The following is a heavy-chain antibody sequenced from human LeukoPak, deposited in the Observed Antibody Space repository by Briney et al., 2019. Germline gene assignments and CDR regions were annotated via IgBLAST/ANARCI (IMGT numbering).Heavy chain of an antibody. CDR1: GGSISSGDYY. J-gene: IGHJ3*02. CDR3: ARPRYGSGSYYNAFDI. V-gene: IGHV4-30-4*01. D-gene: IGHD3-10*01. CDR2: IYYSGST. Sequence: PSETLSLTCTVSGGSISSGDYYWSWIRQPPGKGLEWIGYIYYSGSTYYNPSLKSRVTISVDTSKNQFSLRLSSVTAADTAVYYCARPRYGSGSYYNAFDIWGQGTMVTVSS.